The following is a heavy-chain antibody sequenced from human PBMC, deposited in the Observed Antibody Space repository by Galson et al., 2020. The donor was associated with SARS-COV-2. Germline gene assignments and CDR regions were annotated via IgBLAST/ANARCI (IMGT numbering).Heavy chain of an antibody. V-gene: IGHV3-33*02. D-gene: IGHD3-16*01. CDR2: IRYDGNNK. CDR1: ELTFSSYG. J-gene: IGHJ4*01. Sequence: GGSLRLSCAAPELTFSSYGMHWVRQAQGKGLEWVAVIRYDGNNKYYADSARGRFTISRDSSQNTLFLQMNSLGAEDTAVYYCAREEGGYVENWGHGTRVTVSS. CDR3: AREEGGYVEN.